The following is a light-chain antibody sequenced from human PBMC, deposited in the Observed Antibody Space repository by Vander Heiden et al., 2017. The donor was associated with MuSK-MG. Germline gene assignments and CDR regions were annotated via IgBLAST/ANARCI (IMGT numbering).Light chain of an antibody. V-gene: IGKV1-39*01. CDR2: AAS. J-gene: IGKJ2*01. Sequence: DIPMSQSPSSLSPSVGDKVPITCRASLNMNKYLDWYQQTPGKAPKLLIYAASNLQSGVPSRFSGSGSGTDFNFTINSLQPDDFATYYCQQNYDNPRTFGQGT. CDR1: LNMNKY. CDR3: QQNYDNPRT.